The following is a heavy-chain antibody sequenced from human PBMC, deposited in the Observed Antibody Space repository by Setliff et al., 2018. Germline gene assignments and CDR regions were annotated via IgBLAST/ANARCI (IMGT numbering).Heavy chain of an antibody. J-gene: IGHJ4*02. Sequence: ASVKVSCKASGGTFRTDGFNWVRQAPGQGLDWMGTINTGGGSASIVDQFRGRVTMTRDTSTSTIYLELTSLRSDDTAVYYCARGGVAAAGKKGVFEHWGQGTLVTVSS. CDR1: GGTFRTDG. V-gene: IGHV1-46*01. D-gene: IGHD6-13*01. CDR3: ARGGVAAAGKKGVFEH. CDR2: INTGGGSA.